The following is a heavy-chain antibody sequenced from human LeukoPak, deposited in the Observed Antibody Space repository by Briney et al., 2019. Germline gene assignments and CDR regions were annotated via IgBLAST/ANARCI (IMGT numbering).Heavy chain of an antibody. CDR1: DGSMTNYY. Sequence: SETLSLTCSVSDGSMTNYYWSWIRQPAGKGLEWIGRIYNGGIITYNPSLKSRVTMSIDTSNNQFSLRLRFVTAADTAVYYCARDSGTTGEVKFDPWGQGTLVTVSS. D-gene: IGHD3-10*01. CDR3: ARDSGTTGEVKFDP. CDR2: IYNGGII. J-gene: IGHJ5*02. V-gene: IGHV4-4*07.